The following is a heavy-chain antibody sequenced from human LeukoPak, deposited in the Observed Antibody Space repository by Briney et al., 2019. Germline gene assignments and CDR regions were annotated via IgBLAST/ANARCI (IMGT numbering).Heavy chain of an antibody. V-gene: IGHV3-7*01. CDR3: ARYGSRFDP. Sequence: GGSLRLSCAASGFTFSNYNMNWVRQTPGKGLEWVANIKQDGSAKYYVDSVKGRFTISRDNAKNSLYLQMNSLRAEDTAVYYCARYGSRFDPWGQGTLVTVSS. D-gene: IGHD4-17*01. CDR2: IKQDGSAK. CDR1: GFTFSNYN. J-gene: IGHJ5*02.